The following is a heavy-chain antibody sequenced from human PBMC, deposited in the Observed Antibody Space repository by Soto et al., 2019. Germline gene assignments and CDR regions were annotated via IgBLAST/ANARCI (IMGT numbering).Heavy chain of an antibody. J-gene: IGHJ4*02. V-gene: IGHV3-9*01. CDR3: TKVGGLYDFWSGPLHFDL. CDR1: GFIFDDFA. D-gene: IGHD3-3*01. Sequence: EAQLVESGGGFVQPGRSLRLSCAGSGFIFDDFAIHWVRQAPGKGLEWVSGISWNSDSIGYADSVKGRFTISRDNAKNSLYLQMNSLRAEDTALYYCTKVGGLYDFWSGPLHFDLWGQGTLVTVSS. CDR2: ISWNSDSI.